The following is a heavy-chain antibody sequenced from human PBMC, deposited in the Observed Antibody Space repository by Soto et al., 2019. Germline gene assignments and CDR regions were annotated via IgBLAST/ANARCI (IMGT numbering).Heavy chain of an antibody. CDR1: GYTFTSYD. Sequence: GASVKVSCKASGYTFTSYDINWVRQATGQGLEWMGWMNPNSGKTDYAQKFQGRLTMTRDTSTSTVYMELSSLRSEDTAVYSCAREGATAAKMFDYWGQGTLVTVSS. J-gene: IGHJ4*02. CDR3: AREGATAAKMFDY. V-gene: IGHV1-8*01. CDR2: MNPNSGKT. D-gene: IGHD2-2*01.